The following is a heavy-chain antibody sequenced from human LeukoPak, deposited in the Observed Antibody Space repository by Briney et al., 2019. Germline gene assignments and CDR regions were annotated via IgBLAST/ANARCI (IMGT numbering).Heavy chain of an antibody. V-gene: IGHV3-23*01. CDR2: ISASGDNT. J-gene: IGHJ4*02. Sequence: PGGSLRLSCAASGFTFSSYVMSWVRQAPGKGLEWVSAISASGDNTYYADSARGRFTISRDNSKNTLYLQMNSLKTEDTAVYYCTSPGYGGNDYFDYWGQGTLVTVSS. D-gene: IGHD4-23*01. CDR1: GFTFSSYV. CDR3: TSPGYGGNDYFDY.